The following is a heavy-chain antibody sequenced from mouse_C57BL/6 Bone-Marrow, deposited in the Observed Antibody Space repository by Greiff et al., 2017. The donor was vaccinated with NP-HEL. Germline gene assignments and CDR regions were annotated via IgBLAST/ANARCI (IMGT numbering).Heavy chain of an antibody. V-gene: IGHV1-81*01. Sequence: VQLQQSGAELARPGASVKLSCKASGYTFTSYGISWVKQRTGQGLEWIGEIYPRSGNTYYNEKFKGKATLTADKSSSTAYMELRSLTSEDSAVYFCAGGWVAYGGQGTLVTVTA. CDR1: GYTFTSYG. CDR2: IYPRSGNT. J-gene: IGHJ3*01. CDR3: AGGWVAY.